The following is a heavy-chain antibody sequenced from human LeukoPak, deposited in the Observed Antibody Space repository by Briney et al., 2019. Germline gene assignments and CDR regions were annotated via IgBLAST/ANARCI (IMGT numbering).Heavy chain of an antibody. D-gene: IGHD1-14*01. J-gene: IGHJ4*02. CDR3: ARVSSNLRFRGTAVTN. CDR1: GGSFSGYY. V-gene: IGHV4-34*01. Sequence: SETLSLTGAVYGGSFSGYYWSWIRQPPGKGLEWIGEINHSGSTNYNPSLKSRVTISVDTSKNQFSLKLSSVTAADTAVYYCARVSSNLRFRGTAVTNWGQGTLVTVSS. CDR2: INHSGST.